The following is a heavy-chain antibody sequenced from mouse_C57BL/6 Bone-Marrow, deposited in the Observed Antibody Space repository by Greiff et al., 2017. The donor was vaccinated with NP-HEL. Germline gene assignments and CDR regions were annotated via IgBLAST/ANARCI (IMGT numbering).Heavy chain of an antibody. CDR1: GFNIKDDY. V-gene: IGHV14-4*01. D-gene: IGHD1-1*01. J-gene: IGHJ2*01. CDR2: IDPENGDT. CDR3: TTDYYGSRGYFDY. Sequence: VQLKESGAELVRPGASVKLSCTASGFNIKDDYMHWVKQRPEQGLEWIGWIDPENGDTEYASKFQGKATITADTSSNTAYLQLSSLTSEDTAVYYCTTDYYGSRGYFDYWGQGTTLTVSS.